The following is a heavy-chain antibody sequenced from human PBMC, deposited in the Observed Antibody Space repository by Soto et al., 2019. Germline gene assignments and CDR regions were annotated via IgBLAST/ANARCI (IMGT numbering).Heavy chain of an antibody. CDR1: GFSVTDYT. V-gene: IGHV3-30*07. Sequence: LRLSCAASGFSVTDYTMYWVRQAPGKGLEWVAIISDDGRNDYYADSVRGRFTISRDNSKNTLYLQMNSLRAEDTAVYYCAKDRMGYYDSSGYYYTPDYYYYYGMDVWGQGTTVTVSS. CDR3: AKDRMGYYDSSGYYYTPDYYYYYGMDV. D-gene: IGHD3-22*01. CDR2: ISDDGRND. J-gene: IGHJ6*02.